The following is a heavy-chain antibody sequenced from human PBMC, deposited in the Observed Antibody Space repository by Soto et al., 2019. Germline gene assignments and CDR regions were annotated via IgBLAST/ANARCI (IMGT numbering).Heavy chain of an antibody. CDR3: AKDLKVSGGFHGSLNYYYGMDV. CDR1: GFSFSNQG. D-gene: IGHD3-10*01. Sequence: LSLSGAAAGFSFSNQGMQWVRQAPGKGLEWVAVISYDGNVKYYTDSVKGRFTISRDNSQSTLFLQMDSLRPEDAAVYYCAKDLKVSGGFHGSLNYYYGMDVWGQGTTVTVSS. J-gene: IGHJ6*02. V-gene: IGHV3-30*18. CDR2: ISYDGNVK.